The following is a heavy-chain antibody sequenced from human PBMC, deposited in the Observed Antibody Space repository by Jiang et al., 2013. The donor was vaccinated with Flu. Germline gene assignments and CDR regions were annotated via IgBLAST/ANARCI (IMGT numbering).Heavy chain of an antibody. D-gene: IGHD3-10*01. J-gene: IGHJ4*02. CDR3: DREGRY. Sequence: SGAEVKKPGASVKVSCKPSGYTFTNYCIHWVRQAPGEGLEWIGMIDPSSDNTAYAQKFQARVTMTGDTSTSTVYMELSSLTSEDTAVYYCDREGRYWGQGTLVTVSS. V-gene: IGHV1-46*03. CDR1: GYTFTNYC. CDR2: IDPSSDNT.